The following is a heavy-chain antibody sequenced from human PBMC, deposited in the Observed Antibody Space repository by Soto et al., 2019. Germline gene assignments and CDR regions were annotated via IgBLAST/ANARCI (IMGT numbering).Heavy chain of an antibody. V-gene: IGHV3-23*01. CDR1: GFTFSSYA. D-gene: IGHD3-22*01. CDR2: ISGSGGST. CDR3: AKGSQWRVVVITNDAFDI. J-gene: IGHJ3*02. Sequence: PGGSLRLSCAASGFTFSSYAMSWVRQAPGKGLEWVSAISGSGGSTYYADSVKGRFTISRDNSKNTLYLQMNSLRAEDTAVYYCAKGSQWRVVVITNDAFDIWGQGTMVTVSS.